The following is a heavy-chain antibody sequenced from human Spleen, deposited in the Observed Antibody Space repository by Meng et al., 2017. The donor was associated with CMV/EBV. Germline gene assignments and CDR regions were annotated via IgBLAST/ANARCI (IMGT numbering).Heavy chain of an antibody. CDR1: GFTFTSSA. CDR3: ARGRDGYNYYGY. J-gene: IGHJ4*02. CDR2: IVVGSGNT. D-gene: IGHD5-24*01. V-gene: IGHV1-58*01. Sequence: SVKVSCKASGFTFTSSAVQWVRQARGQRLEWIGWIVVGSGNTNYAQKFQERVTITRDMSTSTAYMELSSLRSEDTAVYYCARGRDGYNYYGYWGQGTLVTVSS.